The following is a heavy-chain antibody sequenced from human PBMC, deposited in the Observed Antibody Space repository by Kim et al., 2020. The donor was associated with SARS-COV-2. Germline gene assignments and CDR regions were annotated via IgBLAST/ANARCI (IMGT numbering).Heavy chain of an antibody. CDR2: IYYSGST. Sequence: SETLSLTCTVSGGSISSSSYYWGWIRQPPGKGLEWIGSIYYSGSTYYNPSLKSRVTISVDTSKNRFSLKLSSVTAADTAMYYCARAPNMVRGVISAFDIWGQGTMVTVSS. CDR3: ARAPNMVRGVISAFDI. D-gene: IGHD3-10*01. J-gene: IGHJ3*02. V-gene: IGHV4-39*01. CDR1: GGSISSSSYY.